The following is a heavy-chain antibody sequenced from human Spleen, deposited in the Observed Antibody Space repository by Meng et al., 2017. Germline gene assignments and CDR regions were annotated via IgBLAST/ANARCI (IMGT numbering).Heavy chain of an antibody. CDR1: GFTFSSYW. V-gene: IGHV3-11*01. D-gene: IGHD5-24*01. CDR3: ARAGIGDGYKFDY. J-gene: IGHJ4*02. Sequence: GESLKISCAASGFTFSSYWMSWIRQAPGKGLEWVSYISSYGSTIYYVDSVKGRFTISRDNAKNSLYLQMNSLRDEDTAVYYCARAGIGDGYKFDYWGQGTLVTVSS. CDR2: ISSYGSTI.